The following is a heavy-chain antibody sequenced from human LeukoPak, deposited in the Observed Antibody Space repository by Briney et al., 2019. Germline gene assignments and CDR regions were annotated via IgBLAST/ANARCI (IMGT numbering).Heavy chain of an antibody. CDR3: VRRDGYNFDH. CDR1: GFPFSSYA. V-gene: IGHV3-64*02. D-gene: IGHD5-24*01. J-gene: IGHJ4*02. CDR2: VCSNAACA. Sequence: GGSLRLSCAASGFPFSSYAMHWVRQAPGKGLEYVSAVCSNAACAYYADSVRGRFTISRDNSKNTVYLQMGNLRVEDTAVYYCVRRDGYNFDHWGQGTLVTVSS.